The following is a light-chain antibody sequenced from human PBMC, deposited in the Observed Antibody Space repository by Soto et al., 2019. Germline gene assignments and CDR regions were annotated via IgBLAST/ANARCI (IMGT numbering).Light chain of an antibody. CDR1: QTISTH. V-gene: IGKV1-39*01. CDR3: HQSYSLPHT. CDR2: GVS. Sequence: DIPMTQSPSSLSASVGNRVTITCRASQTISTHLNWYQHKPGKAPKVVIYGVSSLQSGVPSRFGGSGSGTEFTLTISSLQPEDFATYYCHQSYSLPHTFGQGTKLEIK. J-gene: IGKJ2*01.